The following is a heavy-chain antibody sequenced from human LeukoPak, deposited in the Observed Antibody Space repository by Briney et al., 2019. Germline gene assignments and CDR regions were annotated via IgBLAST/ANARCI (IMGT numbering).Heavy chain of an antibody. V-gene: IGHV5-51*01. CDR3: ARQREGSYYYDSSGSNAAFDI. CDR1: GYSFTSYW. J-gene: IGHJ3*02. CDR2: IYPGDSDT. Sequence: GESLKISCKGSGYSFTSYWIGWVRQMPGKGLEWMGIIYPGDSDTRYSPSFQGQVTISADKSISTAYLQWSSLKASDTAMYYCARQREGSYYYDSSGSNAAFDIWAKGQWSPSLQ. D-gene: IGHD3-22*01.